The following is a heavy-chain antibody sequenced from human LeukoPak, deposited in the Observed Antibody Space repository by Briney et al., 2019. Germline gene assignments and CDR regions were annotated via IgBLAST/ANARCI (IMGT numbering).Heavy chain of an antibody. V-gene: IGHV3-48*03. D-gene: IGHD3-22*01. Sequence: GGSLRLSCAASGFTFSSYEMNWVRQAPGKGLEWVSYISSSNTIYYADSVKGRFTISRDNAKNSLYLQMNSLRAEDTAVYYCARGPVNYDSSGYYYADWFDPWGQGTLVTVSS. CDR2: ISSSNTI. CDR3: ARGPVNYDSSGYYYADWFDP. CDR1: GFTFSSYE. J-gene: IGHJ5*02.